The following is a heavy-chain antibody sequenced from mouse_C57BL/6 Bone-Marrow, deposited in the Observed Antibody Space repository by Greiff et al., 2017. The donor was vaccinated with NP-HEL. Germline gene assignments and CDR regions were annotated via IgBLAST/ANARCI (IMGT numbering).Heavy chain of an antibody. J-gene: IGHJ3*01. V-gene: IGHV5-17*01. CDR1: GFTFSDYG. D-gene: IGHD2-3*01. Sequence: EVKLVESGGGLVKPGGSLKLSCAASGFTFSDYGMHWVRQAPEKGLEWVAYISSGSSTIYYVDTVKGRFTISRDNAKNTLFLQMTSLRSEDTAMYYCARFYDFYWGQGTLVTVSA. CDR3: ARFYDFY. CDR2: ISSGSSTI.